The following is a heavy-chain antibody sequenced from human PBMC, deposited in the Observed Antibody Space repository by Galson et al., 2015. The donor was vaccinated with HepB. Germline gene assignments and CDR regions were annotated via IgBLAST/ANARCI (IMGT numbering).Heavy chain of an antibody. CDR1: GGSFSGYY. CDR2: INHSGST. D-gene: IGHD3-10*01. CDR3: ARGRRVLWFGRLFDP. V-gene: IGHV4-34*01. Sequence: ETLSLTCAVYGGSFSGYYWSWIRQPPGKGLEWIGEINHSGSTNYNPSLKSRVTISVDTSKNQFSLKLSSVTAADTAGYYCARGRRVLWFGRLFDPWGQGTLVTVSS. J-gene: IGHJ5*02.